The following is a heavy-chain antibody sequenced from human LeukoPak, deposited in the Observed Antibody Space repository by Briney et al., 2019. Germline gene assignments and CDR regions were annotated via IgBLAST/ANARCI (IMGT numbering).Heavy chain of an antibody. Sequence: PGGSLRLSCAASGFTFSSYWISWVRQAPGKGLEWVANIKKDGSEKYYVDSVKGRFTISRDNAKNSLYLQMNSLRAEDTAVYYCARGPMVRTNLFDYWGQGTLVTVSS. CDR2: IKKDGSEK. D-gene: IGHD3-10*01. J-gene: IGHJ4*02. V-gene: IGHV3-7*01. CDR3: ARGPMVRTNLFDY. CDR1: GFTFSSYW.